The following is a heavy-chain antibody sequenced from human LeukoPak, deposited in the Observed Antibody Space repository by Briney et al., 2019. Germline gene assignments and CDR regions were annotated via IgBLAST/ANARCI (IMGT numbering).Heavy chain of an antibody. CDR3: AREIPVGGTGHFDF. Sequence: ASVKVSCKASGYTFTSYDINWVRQATGQGLEWMGWMNPNSGNTGYAQKLQGRVTMTTDTSTSTAYMELRSLRSDDTAVYYCAREIPVGGTGHFDFWGQGTLVTVSS. CDR2: MNPNSGNT. V-gene: IGHV1-8*02. D-gene: IGHD6-19*01. J-gene: IGHJ4*02. CDR1: GYTFTSYD.